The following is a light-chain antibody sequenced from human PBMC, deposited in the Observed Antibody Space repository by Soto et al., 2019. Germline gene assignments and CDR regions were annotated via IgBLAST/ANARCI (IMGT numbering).Light chain of an antibody. J-gene: IGLJ1*01. CDR3: SSYTSTSTYV. CDR1: SSDVGGYNY. CDR2: DVT. Sequence: QSVLTQPASVSGSPGQSITISCTGTSSDVGGYNYVSWYQQHPGKAPKFMIYDVTNRPSGVSNRFSGSKSGNTASLTISGLQAKDEADYYCSSYTSTSTYVFGTGTKVTVL. V-gene: IGLV2-14*01.